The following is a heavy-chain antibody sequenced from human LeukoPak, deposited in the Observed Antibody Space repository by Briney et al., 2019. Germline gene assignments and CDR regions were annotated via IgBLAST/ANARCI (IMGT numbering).Heavy chain of an antibody. D-gene: IGHD5-24*01. V-gene: IGHV1-46*01. CDR1: GYTFTSYY. CDR3: ARGGGVEMATILGDY. CDR2: INPSGGST. Sequence: VASVKVSCKASGYTFTSYYMHWVRQAPGQGLEWMGIINPSGGSTSYAQRFQGRVTMTRDTSTSTVYMELSRLRAEDTGVYYCARGGGVEMATILGDYWGQGTLVTVAS. J-gene: IGHJ4*02.